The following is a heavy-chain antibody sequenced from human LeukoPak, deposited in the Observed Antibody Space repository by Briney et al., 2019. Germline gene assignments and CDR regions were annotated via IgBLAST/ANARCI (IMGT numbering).Heavy chain of an antibody. CDR2: ISGGGIST. D-gene: IGHD3-16*02. J-gene: IGHJ5*02. CDR3: ARATLMITFGGVIAKIPNWFDP. V-gene: IGHV3-23*01. Sequence: PGGSLRLSCAASGFTFSSYAMSWVRQAPGKGLEWVSGISGGGISTYYADSVKGRFTISRDNSKNTLFLQMNSLRSDDTAVYYCARATLMITFGGVIAKIPNWFDPWGQGTLVTVSS. CDR1: GFTFSSYA.